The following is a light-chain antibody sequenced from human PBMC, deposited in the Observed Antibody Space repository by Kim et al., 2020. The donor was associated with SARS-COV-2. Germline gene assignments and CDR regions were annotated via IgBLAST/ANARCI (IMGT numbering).Light chain of an antibody. CDR3: QQSHSTPYT. Sequence: SASVGDTVTITCRASRRISSYLNWFQQKPGKAPKLLLYAASSLQDRVPSRFSGGVSGTDFTLTISSLQPGDTATYYCQQSHSTPYTFGQGTKLEI. CDR2: AAS. V-gene: IGKV1-39*01. J-gene: IGKJ2*01. CDR1: RRISSY.